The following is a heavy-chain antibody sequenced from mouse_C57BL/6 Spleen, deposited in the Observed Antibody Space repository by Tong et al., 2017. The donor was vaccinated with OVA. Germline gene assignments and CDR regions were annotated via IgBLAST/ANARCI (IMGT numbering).Heavy chain of an antibody. CDR3: ARGLGRFAY. Sequence: QLQESGPELVKPGASVKMSCKASGYTFTDYVISWVKQRTGQGLEWIGEIYPGSGSTYYNEKFKGKATLTADKSSNTAYMQLSSLTSEDSAVYFCARGLGRFAYWGQGTLVTVSA. J-gene: IGHJ3*01. CDR1: GYTFTDYV. CDR2: IYPGSGST. D-gene: IGHD4-1*01. V-gene: IGHV1-77*01.